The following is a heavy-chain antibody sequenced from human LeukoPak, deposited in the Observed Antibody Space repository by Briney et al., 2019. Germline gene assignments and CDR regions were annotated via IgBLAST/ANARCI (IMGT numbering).Heavy chain of an antibody. CDR1: GFTFSDYY. D-gene: IGHD1-26*01. CDR2: ISSSGSTI. CDR3: ARDGGGYYPYFYYYYMDV. Sequence: PGGSLRLSCAASGFTFSDYYMSWIRQAPGKGLEWVSYISSSGSTIYYVDSVKGRFTISRDNAKNSLYLQMNSLRAEDTAVYYCARDGGGYYPYFYYYYMDVWGKGTTVTVSS. V-gene: IGHV3-11*04. J-gene: IGHJ6*03.